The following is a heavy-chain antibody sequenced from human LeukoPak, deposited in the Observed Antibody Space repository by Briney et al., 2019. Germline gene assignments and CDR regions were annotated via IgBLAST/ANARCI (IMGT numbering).Heavy chain of an antibody. V-gene: IGHV3-74*01. J-gene: IGHJ6*02. CDR2: INSDGSST. CDR3: ARDPGYYYYYGMDV. Sequence: GGSLRLSCAASGFTFCSYCRHWGRQAPGRGLLWVSRINSDGSSTSYADSVKGRFTISRDNAKNTLYLQMNSLRAEDTAVYYCARDPGYYYYYGMDVWGQGTTVTVSS. CDR1: GFTFCSYC.